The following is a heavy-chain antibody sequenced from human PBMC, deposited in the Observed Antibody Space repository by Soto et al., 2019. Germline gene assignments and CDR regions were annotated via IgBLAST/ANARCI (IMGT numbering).Heavy chain of an antibody. CDR3: ARAKVLITPNWFDP. D-gene: IGHD3-16*01. V-gene: IGHV1-18*01. CDR2: ISTYNGNT. J-gene: IGHJ5*02. Sequence: QVQLVQSGGEVKKPGASVKVSCKASDYTFTSYGITWVRQAPGQGLEYLGWISTYNGNTDFAQKVQNRVTLTTDTSTSTAYMELRSLRPDDTAVYYCARAKVLITPNWFDPWGQGTLVTVSS. CDR1: DYTFTSYG.